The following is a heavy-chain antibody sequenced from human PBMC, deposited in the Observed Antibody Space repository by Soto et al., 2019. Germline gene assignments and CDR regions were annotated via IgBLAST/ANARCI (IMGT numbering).Heavy chain of an antibody. J-gene: IGHJ6*02. V-gene: IGHV3-23*01. CDR3: AKAARLASYYYYYGMDV. D-gene: IGHD6-6*01. Sequence: EVQLLESGGGLVQPGGSLRLSCAASGFTFSSYAMSWVRQAPGKGLEWVSAISGSGGSTYYADSVKGRFTISRDNSKNTLYLQMNSLRAEDTAVYYCAKAARLASYYYYYGMDVWGQGTTVTVSS. CDR1: GFTFSSYA. CDR2: ISGSGGST.